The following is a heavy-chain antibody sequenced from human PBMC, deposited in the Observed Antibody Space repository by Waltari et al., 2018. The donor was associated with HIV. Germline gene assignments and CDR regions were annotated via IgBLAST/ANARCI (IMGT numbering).Heavy chain of an antibody. J-gene: IGHJ4*02. V-gene: IGHV4-38-2*01. CDR2: ASRSGST. CDR1: GYSISRDYY. CDR3: GSGSRRGHSHGIDY. D-gene: IGHD5-18*01. Sequence: QVQLHESGPGMVKPSETLYPTCAVSGYSISRDYYWGWIRQPPGKGLEWIGSASRSGSTYYSPSLKSRVTISLDTSKNQFSLKLNSVAAADTAVYYCGSGSRRGHSHGIDYWGQGTLVTVSS.